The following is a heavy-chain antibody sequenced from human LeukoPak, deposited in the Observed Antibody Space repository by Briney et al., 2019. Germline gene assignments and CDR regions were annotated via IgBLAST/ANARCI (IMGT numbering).Heavy chain of an antibody. CDR2: IYPGDSGT. J-gene: IGHJ4*02. CDR1: GYSFTSYW. D-gene: IGHD3-22*01. CDR3: ARTYDSSGYYLGNFDY. V-gene: IGHV5-51*01. Sequence: GESLKISCKGSGYSFTSYWIGWVRQMPGKGLEWMGIIYPGDSGTRYSPSFQGQVTISADKSISTAYLQWSSLKASDTAMYYCARTYDSSGYYLGNFDYWGQGTLVTVSS.